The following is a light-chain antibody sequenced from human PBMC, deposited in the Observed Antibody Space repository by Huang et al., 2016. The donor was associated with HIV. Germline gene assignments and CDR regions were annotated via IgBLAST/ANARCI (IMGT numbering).Light chain of an antibody. J-gene: IGKJ2*01. CDR3: QQYYTYPYT. CDR1: QGITNY. V-gene: IGKV1-16*01. Sequence: DIQMTQSPSSLSASVGDRVTITCRASQGITNYVAWIQQKPGKAPRSLIHRVSALHSGVPSRFSGSGSGLHFTLTINNLQPEDFAFYYCQQYYTYPYTFGQATKVEI. CDR2: RVS.